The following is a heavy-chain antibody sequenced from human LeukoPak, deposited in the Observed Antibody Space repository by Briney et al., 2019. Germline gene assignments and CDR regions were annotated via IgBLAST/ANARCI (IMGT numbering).Heavy chain of an antibody. Sequence: GASVKVSCTVSGYTLTELSMHWVRQAPGKGLEWMGGFDPEDGETIYAQKFQGRVTMTEDTSTDTAYMELSSLRSEDTAVYYCATPDIYDSSGYYYDYWGQGTLVTVSS. CDR1: GYTLTELS. J-gene: IGHJ4*02. V-gene: IGHV1-24*01. CDR3: ATPDIYDSSGYYYDY. D-gene: IGHD3-22*01. CDR2: FDPEDGET.